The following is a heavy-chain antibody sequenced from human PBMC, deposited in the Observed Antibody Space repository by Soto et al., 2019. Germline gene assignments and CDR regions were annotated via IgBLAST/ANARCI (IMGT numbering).Heavy chain of an antibody. CDR1: GYTFTYYY. V-gene: IGHV1-2*02. Sequence: ASVXVSCKTSGYTFTYYYTRWGLQAPGQGLEWMGWMNPKSGGAYFAQKFQGRITLTRDTSIGTAYIEVNSLTSDDTAVYFCTREHIEKRDGPSDDFDIWGQGTKATVS. CDR3: TREHIEKRDGPSDDFDI. CDR2: MNPKSGGA. J-gene: IGHJ3*02. D-gene: IGHD2-21*01.